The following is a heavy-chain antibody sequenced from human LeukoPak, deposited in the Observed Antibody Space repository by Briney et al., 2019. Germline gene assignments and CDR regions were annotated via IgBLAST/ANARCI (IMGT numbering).Heavy chain of an antibody. D-gene: IGHD2-2*01. Sequence: GGSLRLSCAASGFTFSSYWMSWVRQAPGKGLEWVANIKQDGSEKYYVDSVKGRFTISRDNAKNSLYLQMSSLRAEDTAVYYCAREPLRYCSSCEGYFDYWGQGTLVTVSS. V-gene: IGHV3-7*01. CDR2: IKQDGSEK. CDR1: GFTFSSYW. J-gene: IGHJ4*02. CDR3: AREPLRYCSSCEGYFDY.